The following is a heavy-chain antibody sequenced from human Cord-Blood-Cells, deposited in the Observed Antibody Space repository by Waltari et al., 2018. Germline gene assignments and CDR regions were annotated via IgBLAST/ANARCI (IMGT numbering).Heavy chain of an antibody. V-gene: IGHV1-69*01. D-gene: IGHD2-2*02. J-gene: IGHJ4*02. CDR3: ASNELSHCSSTSCYIPDY. CDR1: GGTFSSYA. Sequence: HVLLVQSGAEVKKTGSSVKVSCKASGGTFSSYAISWVRQAPGQGLEWMGGIIPIFGTASYAQKLQGRVTITADESTSTADMELSSLRSEDTAVYYCASNELSHCSSTSCYIPDYWGQGTLVTVSS. CDR2: IIPIFGTA.